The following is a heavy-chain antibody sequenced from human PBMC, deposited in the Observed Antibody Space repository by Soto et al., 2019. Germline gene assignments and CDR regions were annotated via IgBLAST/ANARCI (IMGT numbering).Heavy chain of an antibody. D-gene: IGHD2-2*01. V-gene: IGHV4-31*02. CDR1: GGSISCGGYC. J-gene: IGHJ5*02. CDR3: ARHARTRPSRFDP. CDR2: IYYSGST. Sequence: SETMSVACTVSGGSISCGGYCCSCIHQHQGKGLEWIGYIYYSGSTYYDPSLKSRVTIPVDTSKNHFSLQLSSVTAADTAVYSCARHARTRPSRFDPWAQGTLVTVSS.